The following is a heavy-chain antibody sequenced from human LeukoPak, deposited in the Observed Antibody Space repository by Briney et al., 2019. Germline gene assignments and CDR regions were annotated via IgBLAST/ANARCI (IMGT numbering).Heavy chain of an antibody. J-gene: IGHJ4*02. CDR1: GFTFTSYG. CDR3: AKRGYDSSGYYYFDY. D-gene: IGHD3-22*01. CDR2: ISYDGSNK. V-gene: IGHV3-30*18. Sequence: GGSLRLSCAAFGFTFTSYGMHWVRQAPGKGLEWVALISYDGSNKYYADSVKGRFTISRDNSKNTLYLQMNSLRAEDTAVYYCAKRGYDSSGYYYFDYWGQGTLVTVSS.